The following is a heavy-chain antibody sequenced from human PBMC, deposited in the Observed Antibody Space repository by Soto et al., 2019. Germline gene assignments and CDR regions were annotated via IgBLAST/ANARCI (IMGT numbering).Heavy chain of an antibody. CDR1: GYTFTSYY. D-gene: IGHD1-7*01. CDR2: INPSGGTT. V-gene: IGHV1-46*01. J-gene: IGHJ6*02. CDR3: TSSTETLTGSSYYYGMDV. Sequence: ASVKVSCKASGYTFTSYYIHWVRQAPGQGLEWMGIINPSGGTTNYAQKFQGRVTMSRDTSTTTVNMEMSSLTSEDTAVYYCTSSTETLTGSSYYYGMDVWGQGTTVTVSS.